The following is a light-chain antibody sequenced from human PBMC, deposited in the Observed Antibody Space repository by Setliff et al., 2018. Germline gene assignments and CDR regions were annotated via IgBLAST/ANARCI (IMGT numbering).Light chain of an antibody. J-gene: IGLJ3*02. V-gene: IGLV8-61*01. CDR2: STN. Sequence: QPVVTQEPSFAVSPGGTVTLTCGLSSGSVSTSYYPSWYQQTPGQAPRTLIYSTNTRSSGVPDRCSGSILGNKAALTITGAQADDESDYYCVLYMGSDWVFGGGTKGTV. CDR3: VLYMGSDWV. CDR1: SGSVSTSYY.